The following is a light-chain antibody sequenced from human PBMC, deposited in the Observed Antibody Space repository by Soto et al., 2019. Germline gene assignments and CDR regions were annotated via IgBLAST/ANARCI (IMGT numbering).Light chain of an antibody. V-gene: IGKV3-20*01. CDR1: QSVSSSY. J-gene: IGKJ2*01. CDR3: QQYGSSPMYT. CDR2: GAS. Sequence: EIVLTQSPGTLSLSPGERATLSCRASQSVSSSYLAWYQQKPGKAPRLLIYGASSRATGIPDRFSGSGSGTHFTLTISRLEPEDFAVYYCQQYGSSPMYTFGQGTKLEIK.